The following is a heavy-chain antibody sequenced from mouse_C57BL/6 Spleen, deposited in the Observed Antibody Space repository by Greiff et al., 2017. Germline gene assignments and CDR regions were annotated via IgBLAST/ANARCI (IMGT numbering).Heavy chain of an antibody. CDR2: IDPETGGT. J-gene: IGHJ3*01. CDR3: TIITTVEFAY. Sequence: QVQLKESGAELVRPGASVTLSCKASGYTFTDYEMHWVKQTPVHGLEWIGAIDPETGGTAYNQKFKGKAILTADKSSSTAYMELRSLTSEDSAVYYCTIITTVEFAYWGQGTLVTVSA. V-gene: IGHV1-15*01. CDR1: GYTFTDYE. D-gene: IGHD1-1*01.